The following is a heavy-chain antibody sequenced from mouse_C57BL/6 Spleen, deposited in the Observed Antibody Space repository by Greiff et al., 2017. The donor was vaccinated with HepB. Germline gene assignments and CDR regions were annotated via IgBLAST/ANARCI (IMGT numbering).Heavy chain of an antibody. V-gene: IGHV1-19*01. J-gene: IGHJ2*01. CDR1: GYTFTDYY. Sequence: EVQLQQSGPVLVKPGASVKMSCKASGYTFTDYYMNWVKQSHGKSLEWIGVINPYNGGTSYNQKFKGKATLTADKSSSTAYMELNSLTSEDSAVYYCARGGNYLNFDYWGQGTTLTVSS. CDR2: INPYNGGT. CDR3: ARGGNYLNFDY. D-gene: IGHD2-1*01.